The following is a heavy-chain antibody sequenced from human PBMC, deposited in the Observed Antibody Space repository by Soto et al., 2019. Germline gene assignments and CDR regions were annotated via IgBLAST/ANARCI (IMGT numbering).Heavy chain of an antibody. Sequence: QMQLVQSGAEVKKPGSSVKVSCKASGGTFSSYAISWVRPAPGQGLEWMGGIIPIFGTANYAQKFQGRVTITADESTSTAYMELSSLRSEDTAVYYCARRGHDSSGYYYHDAFDIWGQGTMVTVSS. CDR2: IIPIFGTA. D-gene: IGHD3-22*01. J-gene: IGHJ3*02. V-gene: IGHV1-69*01. CDR3: ARRGHDSSGYYYHDAFDI. CDR1: GGTFSSYA.